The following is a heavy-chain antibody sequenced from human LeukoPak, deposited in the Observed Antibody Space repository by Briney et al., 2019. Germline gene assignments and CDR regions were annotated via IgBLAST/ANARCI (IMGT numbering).Heavy chain of an antibody. CDR2: IYTSGST. CDR1: GRSISSYY. V-gene: IGHV4-4*07. Sequence: PSETLSLTCTVSGRSISSYYRSWIRQPAGKGLEWIGRIYTSGSTNYNLSLKNRVTMSVDTSKNQFSLKLSSVPAADTAVYYCASTSSGSYYNDHVAFDIWGQGTMVTVSS. CDR3: ASTSSGSYYNDHVAFDI. J-gene: IGHJ3*02. D-gene: IGHD3-10*01.